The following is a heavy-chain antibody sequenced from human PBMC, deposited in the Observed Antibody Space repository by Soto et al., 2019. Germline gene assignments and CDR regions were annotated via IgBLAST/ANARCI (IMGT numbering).Heavy chain of an antibody. CDR2: IDPSDSYT. CDR1: GYSFTSYW. D-gene: IGHD6-6*01. V-gene: IGHV5-10-1*01. CDR3: ARLGRSSRTHYYYYGMDV. Sequence: PGESLKISCKGSGYSFTSYWISWVRQMPGKGLEWMGRIDPSDSYTNYSPSFQGHVTISADKSISTAYLQWSSLKASDTAMYYCARLGRSSRTHYYYYGMDVWGQGTTVTVSS. J-gene: IGHJ6*02.